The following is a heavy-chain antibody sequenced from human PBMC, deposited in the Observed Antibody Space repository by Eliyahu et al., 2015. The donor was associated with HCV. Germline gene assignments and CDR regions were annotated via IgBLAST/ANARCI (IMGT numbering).Heavy chain of an antibody. Sequence: QVQLVQSGAEVKKPGSSVKVSCKXSGGTFSSXXISWVRQAPGQGLEWMGGIIPIFGTANYAQKFQGRVTITADKSTSTAYMELSSLRSEDTAVYYCARCPGSYSSSWYKYFDYWGQGTLVTVSS. CDR1: GGTFSSXX. CDR3: ARCPGSYSSSWYKYFDY. J-gene: IGHJ4*02. CDR2: IIPIFGTA. V-gene: IGHV1-69*06. D-gene: IGHD6-13*01.